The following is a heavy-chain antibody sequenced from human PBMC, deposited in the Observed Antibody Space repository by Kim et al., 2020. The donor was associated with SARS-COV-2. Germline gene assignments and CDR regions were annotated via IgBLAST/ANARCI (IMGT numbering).Heavy chain of an antibody. CDR3: ARDLGATGEY. D-gene: IGHD1-26*01. V-gene: IGHV4-30-2*01. J-gene: IGHJ4*02. CDR1: GGSISSGGYS. CDR2: IYHSGST. Sequence: SETLSLTCAVSGGSISSGGYSWSWIRQPPGKGLEWIGYIYHSGSTYYNPSLKSRVTISVDRSKNQFSLKLSSVTAADTAVYYCARDLGATGEYWGQGTL.